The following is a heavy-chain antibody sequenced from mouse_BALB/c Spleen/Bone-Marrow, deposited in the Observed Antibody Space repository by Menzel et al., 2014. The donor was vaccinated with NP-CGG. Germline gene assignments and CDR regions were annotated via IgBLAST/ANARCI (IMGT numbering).Heavy chain of an antibody. CDR2: IDPANGNT. J-gene: IGHJ3*01. Sequence: EVMLVESGAELVKPGASVKLSCTASGFNIKDTYMHWVKQRPEQGLEWIGRIDPANGNTKYDPKFQGKATITADTSSNTSYLQLSSLTSEDTAVYYCAVYYYGSSLFAYWGQGTLVTVSA. CDR3: AVYYYGSSLFAY. CDR1: GFNIKDTY. V-gene: IGHV14-3*02. D-gene: IGHD1-1*01.